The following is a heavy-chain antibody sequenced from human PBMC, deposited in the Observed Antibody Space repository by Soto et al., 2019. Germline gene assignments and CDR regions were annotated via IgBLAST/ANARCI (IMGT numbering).Heavy chain of an antibody. Sequence: QVQLVESGGGVVQPGRSLRLSCAASGFTFSSSGMHWVRQAPGKGLEWVAFISYSGSNKYYADSVKGRFTISRDDSKNTLYLQMNSLRAKDTAVYYCAKDYGDLGLSGALDVWRQGTTVTVSS. CDR3: AKDYGDLGLSGALDV. V-gene: IGHV3-30*18. CDR2: ISYSGSNK. CDR1: GFTFSSSG. J-gene: IGHJ6*02. D-gene: IGHD4-17*01.